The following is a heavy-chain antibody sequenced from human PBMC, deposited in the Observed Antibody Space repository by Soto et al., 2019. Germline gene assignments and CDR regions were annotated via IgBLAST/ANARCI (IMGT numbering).Heavy chain of an antibody. J-gene: IGHJ4*02. D-gene: IGHD6-19*01. V-gene: IGHV4-59*01. CDR3: ARVLGGSGWYFDY. CDR1: GGSISSYY. CDR2: IYYSGST. Sequence: PSETLSLTCTVSGGSISSYYWGWIRQPPGKGLEWIGYIYYSGSTNYNPSLKSRVTISVDTSKNQFSLKLSSVTAADTAVYYCARVLGGSGWYFDYWGQGTLVTVSS.